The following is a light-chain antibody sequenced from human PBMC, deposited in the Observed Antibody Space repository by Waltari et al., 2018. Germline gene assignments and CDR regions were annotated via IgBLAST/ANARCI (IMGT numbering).Light chain of an antibody. Sequence: QSALTQPHPVSGSPGQSITIPCTGIGTYDGLYDFFSCSQHQPDQAPKPKLFGYNQQHPDTPPQVVISGDNRPPSGVPHRFSASNAGNTASLTISVLQAEDEAHYCCSSSAGLGPVLFGGGTKLTV. CDR1: GTYDGLYDF. J-gene: IGLJ2*01. V-gene: IGLV2-23*01. CDR3: SSSAGLGPVL. CDR2: GDN.